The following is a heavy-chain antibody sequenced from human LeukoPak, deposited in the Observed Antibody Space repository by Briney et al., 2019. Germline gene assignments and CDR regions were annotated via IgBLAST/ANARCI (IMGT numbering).Heavy chain of an antibody. CDR3: ARSYYYGSGRTKGWFDP. D-gene: IGHD3-10*01. J-gene: IGHJ5*02. CDR1: GFTFSSYA. Sequence: GGSLRLSCAASGFTFSSYAMHWVRQAPGKGLEWVAVISYDGSNKYYADSVKGRFTISRDNSRNTLYLQMNSLRAEDTAVYYCARSYYYGSGRTKGWFDPWGQGTLVTVSS. V-gene: IGHV3-30*04. CDR2: ISYDGSNK.